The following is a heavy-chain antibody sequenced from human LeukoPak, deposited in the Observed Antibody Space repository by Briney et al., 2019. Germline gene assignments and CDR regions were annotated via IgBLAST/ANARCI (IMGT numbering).Heavy chain of an antibody. V-gene: IGHV1-2*02. CDR2: INPNSGGT. CDR3: ARGLFRYSSSWPYPTPNYYYYYMDV. D-gene: IGHD6-13*01. Sequence: VASVKVSCKASGYTFTGYYMHWVRQAPGQGLEWMGWINPNSGGTNYAQKLQGRVTMTTDTSTSTAYVELSSLRSEDTAVYYCARGLFRYSSSWPYPTPNYYYYYMDVWGKGTTVTVSS. J-gene: IGHJ6*03. CDR1: GYTFTGYY.